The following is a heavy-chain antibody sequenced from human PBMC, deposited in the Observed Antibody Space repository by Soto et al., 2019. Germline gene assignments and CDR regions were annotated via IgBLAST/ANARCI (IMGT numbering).Heavy chain of an antibody. Sequence: QVQLVEAGGGVVQPGRSLRLSCAASGFTFSNYGMHWVRQAPGKGLEWVAVILNDGSNRYHADSWKERFTISRDNSKNMVYLQMNSLRAEDTAVYYCARDDEYSGNGMDVWGQGTTVTVS. D-gene: IGHD3-10*01. CDR3: ARDDEYSGNGMDV. CDR1: GFTFSNYG. V-gene: IGHV3-33*01. CDR2: ILNDGSNR. J-gene: IGHJ6*02.